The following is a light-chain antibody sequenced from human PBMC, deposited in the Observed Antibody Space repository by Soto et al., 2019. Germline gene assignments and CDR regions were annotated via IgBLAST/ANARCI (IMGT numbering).Light chain of an antibody. J-gene: IGKJ1*01. V-gene: IGKV3-15*01. CDR2: GAS. CDR1: QSVSSN. CDR3: QQHNNWPPWT. Sequence: EIVMTQSPATLSVSPVERATLSCRASQSVSSNLAWYQQKPGQAPRLLMYGASTRATGIPDRFSGSGSGTEFTLNISSLQSEDFAVYYCQQHNNWPPWTFGQGTKVEIK.